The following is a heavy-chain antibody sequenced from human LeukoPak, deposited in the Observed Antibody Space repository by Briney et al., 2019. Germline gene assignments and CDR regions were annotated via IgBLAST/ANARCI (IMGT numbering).Heavy chain of an antibody. V-gene: IGHV1-69*04. D-gene: IGHD5-24*01. CDR2: IIPILGIA. CDR3: ARDPVEMATLNLDY. J-gene: IGHJ4*02. Sequence: SVKVSCKASGGTFSSYAISWVRQAPGQGLEWMGRIIPILGIANYAQKFQGRVAITADKSTSTAYMELSSLRSEDTAVYYCARDPVEMATLNLDYWGQGTLVTVSS. CDR1: GGTFSSYA.